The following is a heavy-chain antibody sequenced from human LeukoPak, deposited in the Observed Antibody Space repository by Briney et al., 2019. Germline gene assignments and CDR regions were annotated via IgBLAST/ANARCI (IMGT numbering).Heavy chain of an antibody. Sequence: GGSLRLSCAASGFTFSTYGMSWVRQAPGKGLGWVSTISTRESNTYYADSVKGRFTISRDNSKNTVYLQMNSLRAEDTAIYYCTWGVGSASWGQGTLVTVSS. CDR3: TWGVGSAS. J-gene: IGHJ4*02. V-gene: IGHV3-23*01. CDR2: ISTRESNT. D-gene: IGHD6-25*01. CDR1: GFTFSTYG.